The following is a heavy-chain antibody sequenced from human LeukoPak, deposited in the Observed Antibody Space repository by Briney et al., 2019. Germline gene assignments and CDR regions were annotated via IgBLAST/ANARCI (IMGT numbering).Heavy chain of an antibody. CDR1: GGSISSSSYY. V-gene: IGHV4-61*01. Sequence: SETLSLTCTVSGGSISSSSYYWSWIRQPPGKGLEWIGYIYYSGSTNYNPSLKSRVTISVDTSKNQFSLKLSSVTAADTAVYYCARDGCSSTSCYDYYGMDVWGQGTTVTVSS. CDR3: ARDGCSSTSCYDYYGMDV. CDR2: IYYSGST. J-gene: IGHJ6*02. D-gene: IGHD2-2*01.